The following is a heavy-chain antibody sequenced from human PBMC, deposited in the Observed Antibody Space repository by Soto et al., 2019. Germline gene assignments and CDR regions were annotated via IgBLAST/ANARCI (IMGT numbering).Heavy chain of an antibody. CDR1: GGSVSSGGYF. V-gene: IGHV4-30-4*08. J-gene: IGHJ4*02. CDR2: IYNTVST. Sequence: QVQLQESGPGLVEPSQTLSLTCTVSGGSVSSGGYFWSWIRQSPGKGLEWIGHIYNTVSTYGNPSPKSRLTISVDPSKNQFSLQLNSVTATDTAVYCCGRGSDVDKVDSWGQGTLVTVSS. CDR3: GRGSDVDKVDS. D-gene: IGHD5-12*01.